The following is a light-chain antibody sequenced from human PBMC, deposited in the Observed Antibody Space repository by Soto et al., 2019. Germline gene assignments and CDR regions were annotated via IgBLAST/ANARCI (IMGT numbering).Light chain of an antibody. J-gene: IGKJ1*01. Sequence: DIVMTQSPDSLAASLGERATINCRSSQSLLYSSNNQNYLAWYQQKPGQPPKLIIYWASTRESGVPDRFSGSGYGTDFSLTISSLQAEDVAVYYCQQYYNIPRTFGQGTKVEI. CDR1: QSLLYSSNNQNY. CDR3: QQYYNIPRT. V-gene: IGKV4-1*01. CDR2: WAS.